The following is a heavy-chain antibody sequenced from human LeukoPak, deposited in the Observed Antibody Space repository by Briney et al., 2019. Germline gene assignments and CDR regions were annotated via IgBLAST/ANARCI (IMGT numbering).Heavy chain of an antibody. CDR3: ARGGPSLGVDY. CDR1: GGSVSSGNYY. D-gene: IGHD5/OR15-5a*01. Sequence: SETPSLTCTVSGGSVSSGNYYWSWIRQPPGKGLEWIGYISYSGSTNYNPSLKSRVTISVDTSKNRFSLRLSSVTAADTAVYYCARGGPSLGVDYWGQGTLVTVSS. CDR2: ISYSGST. V-gene: IGHV4-61*01. J-gene: IGHJ4*02.